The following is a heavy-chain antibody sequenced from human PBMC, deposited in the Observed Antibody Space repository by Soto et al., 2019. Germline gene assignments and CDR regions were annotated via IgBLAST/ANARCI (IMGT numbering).Heavy chain of an antibody. CDR1: GGSISSYY. Sequence: SETLSLTCTVSGGSISSYYWSWIRQPPGKGLEWIGYIYYSGSTNYNPSLKSRVTISVDTSKNQFSLKLSSVTAADTAVYYCARVANYDFWSGDAFDIWGQGTMVTVSS. D-gene: IGHD3-3*01. CDR3: ARVANYDFWSGDAFDI. V-gene: IGHV4-59*01. J-gene: IGHJ3*02. CDR2: IYYSGST.